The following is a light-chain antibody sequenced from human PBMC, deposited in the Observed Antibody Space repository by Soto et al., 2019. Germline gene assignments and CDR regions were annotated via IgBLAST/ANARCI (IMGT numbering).Light chain of an antibody. Sequence: QAVVTQPPSASGTPGQRVTSSCSGSSSNIGSNTVNWYQQLPGTAPKLLIYSNNQRSSGVPDRFSGSKSGTSASLAISGLQSEDEADYYCAAWDDSLNVWVFGGGTKLTVL. J-gene: IGLJ3*02. CDR3: AAWDDSLNVWV. CDR1: SSNIGSNT. V-gene: IGLV1-44*01. CDR2: SNN.